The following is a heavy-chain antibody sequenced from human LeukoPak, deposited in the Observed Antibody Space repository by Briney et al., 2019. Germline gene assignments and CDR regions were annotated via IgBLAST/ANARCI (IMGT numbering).Heavy chain of an antibody. J-gene: IGHJ3*02. D-gene: IGHD2/OR15-2a*01. CDR2: IYYSGST. CDR3: ARKNDFDI. V-gene: IGHV4-59*01. Sequence: PSETLSLTCTVSGDSINAYYWNWIRQPPGKGLEWIGCIYYSGSTYYNPSLKSRVTISVDMSKNQFSLRLTSVTAADTAVYYCARKNDFDIWGQGTLVTVSS. CDR1: GDSINAYY.